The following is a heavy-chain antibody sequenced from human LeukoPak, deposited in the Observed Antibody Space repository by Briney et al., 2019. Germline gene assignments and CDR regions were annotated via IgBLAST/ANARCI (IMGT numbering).Heavy chain of an antibody. CDR3: AKSSIREPNVFDL. D-gene: IGHD1-26*01. V-gene: IGHV5-51*01. J-gene: IGHJ3*01. CDR1: GYGFTSYW. CDR2: IYPGDSDT. Sequence: GESLKISCKGSGYGFTSYWIGWVRQMPGKGLEWMGSIYPGDSDTRYSPSLHGQVTISADKSISTAYLQWSSLKASDTAMYYCAKSSIREPNVFDLWGHGTMVTVSS.